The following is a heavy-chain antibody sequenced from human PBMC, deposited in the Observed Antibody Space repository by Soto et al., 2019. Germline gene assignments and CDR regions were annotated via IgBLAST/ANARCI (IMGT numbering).Heavy chain of an antibody. CDR1: GYTFTGYY. D-gene: IGHD6-6*01. J-gene: IGHJ6*02. CDR3: AREIAARPWRESSYYYGMDV. V-gene: IGHV1-2*04. CDR2: INPNSGGT. Sequence: ASVKVSCKASGYTFTGYYMHWVRQAPGQGLEWMGWINPNSGGTNYAQKFQGWVTMTRDTSISTAYMELSRLRSDDTAVYYCAREIAARPWRESSYYYGMDVWGQGTKVTVSS.